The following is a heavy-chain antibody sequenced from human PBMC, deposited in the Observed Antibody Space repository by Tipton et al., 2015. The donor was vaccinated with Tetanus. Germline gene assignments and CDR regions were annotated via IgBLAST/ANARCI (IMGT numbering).Heavy chain of an antibody. J-gene: IGHJ3*02. CDR2: INPNSGGT. CDR3: ARERTTGTTRVLDAFDI. Sequence: QLVQSGAEVKKPGASVKVSCKASGYTFTGYYMHWVRQASGQGLEWMGWINPNSGGTNYAQKFQGRVTMTRDTSISTAYMELSRLRSDGSAVYYCARERTTGTTRVLDAFDIWGQGTMVTVSS. CDR1: GYTFTGYY. V-gene: IGHV1-2*02. D-gene: IGHD1-1*01.